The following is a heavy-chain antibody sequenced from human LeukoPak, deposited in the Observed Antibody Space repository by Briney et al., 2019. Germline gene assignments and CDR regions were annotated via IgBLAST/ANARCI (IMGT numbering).Heavy chain of an antibody. D-gene: IGHD2-2*01. CDR2: IYHSGST. J-gene: IGHJ4*02. Sequence: SETLSLTCTVSGGSISSGGYYWSWIRQPPGKGLEWIGHIYHSGSTYYNPSLKSRVTISVDRSKNQFSLRLSSVTAADTAVYYCARELSAYCSSTSCPEDYWGQGTQVTVSS. V-gene: IGHV4-30-2*01. CDR3: ARELSAYCSSTSCPEDY. CDR1: GGSISSGGYY.